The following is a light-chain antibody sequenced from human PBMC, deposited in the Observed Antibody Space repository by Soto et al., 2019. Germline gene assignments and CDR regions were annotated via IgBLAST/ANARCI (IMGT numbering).Light chain of an antibody. V-gene: IGKV3-11*01. CDR2: DAS. J-gene: IGKJ4*01. Sequence: EIVLTQSPVTLSLSPWERATLSCRASQSVTDFLAWYQQKPGQAPRLLIYDASNRATGIPARFSGSGSGTDFTLTISSLEPEDFAVYYCQQRSKWPLTFGGGTKADIK. CDR1: QSVTDF. CDR3: QQRSKWPLT.